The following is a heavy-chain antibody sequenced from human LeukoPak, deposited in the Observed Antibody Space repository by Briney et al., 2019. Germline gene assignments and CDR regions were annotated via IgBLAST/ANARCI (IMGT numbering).Heavy chain of an antibody. V-gene: IGHV4-61*02. J-gene: IGHJ4*02. CDR1: GGSISSGSYY. D-gene: IGHD3-10*01. CDR2: IYTSGST. Sequence: SETLSLTCTVSGGSISSGSYYWSWIRQPAGKGLEWIGRIYTSGSTNYNPSLKSRVTISVDTSKNQFSLKLSSVTAADTAVYYCARGRVLSDYYGSGSYYYYFDYWGQGTLVTVSS. CDR3: ARGRVLSDYYGSGSYYYYFDY.